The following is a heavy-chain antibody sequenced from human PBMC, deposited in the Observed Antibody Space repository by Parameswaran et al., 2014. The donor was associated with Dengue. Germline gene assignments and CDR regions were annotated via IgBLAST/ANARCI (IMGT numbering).Heavy chain of an antibody. V-gene: IGHV3-15*01. J-gene: IGHJ6*02. Sequence: RWIRQPPGKGLEWVGRIKSKTDGGTTDYAAPVKGRFTISRDDSKNALYLQMNSLKTEDTAVYYCTHNYYGSGRSNYYYYGMDVWGQGTTVTVSS. CDR2: IKSKTDGGTT. CDR3: THNYYGSGRSNYYYYGMDV. D-gene: IGHD3-10*01.